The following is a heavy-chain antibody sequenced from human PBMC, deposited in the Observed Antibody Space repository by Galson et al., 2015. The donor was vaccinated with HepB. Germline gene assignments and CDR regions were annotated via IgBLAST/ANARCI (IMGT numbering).Heavy chain of an antibody. CDR2: ISSSSSYT. V-gene: IGHV3-11*06. J-gene: IGHJ6*02. Sequence: SLRLSCAASGFTFSDYYMSWIRQAPGKGLEWVSYISSSSSYTNYADSVKGRFTISRDNAKNSLYLQMNSLRAEDTAVYYCARRKMDYDFWSGYYDGGYYYYGMDVWGQGTTVTVSS. D-gene: IGHD3-3*01. CDR3: ARRKMDYDFWSGYYDGGYYYYGMDV. CDR1: GFTFSDYY.